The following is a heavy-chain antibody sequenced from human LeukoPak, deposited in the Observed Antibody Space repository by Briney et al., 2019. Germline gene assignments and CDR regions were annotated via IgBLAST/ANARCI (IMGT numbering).Heavy chain of an antibody. D-gene: IGHD3-22*01. V-gene: IGHV4-59*01. J-gene: IGHJ3*02. CDR2: IYDSGST. CDR1: GGSIGSYY. CDR3: ACLTTADAFDI. Sequence: SETLSLTCTVSGGSIGSYYWSWIRQPPGKGLEWIGYIYDSGSTNYNPSLKSRVTISVDTSKNQFSLKLSSVTAADTTVYYCACLTTADAFDIWGQGTMVTVSS.